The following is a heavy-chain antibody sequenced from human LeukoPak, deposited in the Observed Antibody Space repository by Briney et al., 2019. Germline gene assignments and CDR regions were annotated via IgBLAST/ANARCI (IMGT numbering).Heavy chain of an antibody. Sequence: GSLRLSCATSGFAFSSSSMSWVRQAPGKGLEWVSTISGAGGSSWYAESVKGRFTISRDNSMNSVSLQMSSLRVEDTAIYYCTKDDSSSWYDYFFDYWGQRTLVTVSS. J-gene: IGHJ4*02. D-gene: IGHD3-22*01. CDR3: TKDDSSSWYDYFFDY. CDR1: GFAFSSSS. V-gene: IGHV3-23*01. CDR2: ISGAGGSS.